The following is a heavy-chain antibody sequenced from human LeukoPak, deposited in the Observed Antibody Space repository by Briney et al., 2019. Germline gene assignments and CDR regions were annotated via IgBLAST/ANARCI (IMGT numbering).Heavy chain of an antibody. CDR1: GFTFSSYA. V-gene: IGHV3-23*01. CDR2: ISVSGDMT. Sequence: GGSLRLSCAASGFTFSSYAMNWVRQAPGKGLEWVSDISVSGDMTYYADSVKGRFTISRDNSKNTVYLQMNGLRAEDTAVYFCARSQTNAVYYYGMDVWGQGTTVTVSS. J-gene: IGHJ6*02. CDR3: ARSQTNAVYYYGMDV. D-gene: IGHD2-8*01.